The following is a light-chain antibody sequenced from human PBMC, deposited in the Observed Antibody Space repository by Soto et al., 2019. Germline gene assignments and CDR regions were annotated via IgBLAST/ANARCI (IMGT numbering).Light chain of an antibody. Sequence: DIVMTQSPDSLAVSLGERDTINCKSSQSVLYSSNNKNYLAWYQQKPGQPPKLLIYWASTRESGVPDRFSGSGSGTDFTLTISSLQAEDVAVYYCQQYYNTPTFGQGTKVEIK. CDR1: QSVLYSSNNKNY. V-gene: IGKV4-1*01. J-gene: IGKJ1*01. CDR2: WAS. CDR3: QQYYNTPT.